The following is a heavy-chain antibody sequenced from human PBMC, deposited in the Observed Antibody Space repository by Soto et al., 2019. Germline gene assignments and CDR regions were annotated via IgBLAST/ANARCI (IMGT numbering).Heavy chain of an antibody. CDR2: IGTIGDT. J-gene: IGHJ6*02. Sequence: GGSLRLSCAASGFNFRNYDMHWVRHVPGKGLEWVSVIGTIGDTYYRDSVKGRFTISREDAKYSLYLQMNSLTAGDTAVYYCAREIREAVGRGHHYYGIDVWGQGTTVTVSS. D-gene: IGHD6-13*01. V-gene: IGHV3-13*04. CDR3: AREIREAVGRGHHYYGIDV. CDR1: GFNFRNYD.